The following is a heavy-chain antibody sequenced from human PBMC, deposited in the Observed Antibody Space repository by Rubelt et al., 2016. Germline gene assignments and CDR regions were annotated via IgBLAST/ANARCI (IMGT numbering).Heavy chain of an antibody. Sequence: VQLVESGGGVVQPGGSLRLSCAASGFTFNSYTMHWVRQAPGKGLVWVSRVNTEGRSTTYADSVKGRFTMSRDNAKNTVFLQMDSLRAEDTAVYYCVRDSSVGAFDIWGQGTMVTVSS. V-gene: IGHV3-74*03. CDR3: VRDSSVGAFDI. J-gene: IGHJ3*02. CDR1: GFTFNSYT. CDR2: VNTEGRST. D-gene: IGHD3-10*01.